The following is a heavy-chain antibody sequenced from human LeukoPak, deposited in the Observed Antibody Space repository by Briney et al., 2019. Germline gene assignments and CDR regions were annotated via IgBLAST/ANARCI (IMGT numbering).Heavy chain of an antibody. CDR1: GGSISSYY. CDR2: IYYSGST. D-gene: IGHD5-12*01. Sequence: SETLSLTCTVSGGSISSYYWSWIRQPPGKGLEWIGYIYYSGSTNYNPSLKSRVTISVDTSKNQFSLKLSSVTAADTAVYYCARLGRGYSGYDSGSFDYWGQGTLVTVSS. V-gene: IGHV4-59*08. J-gene: IGHJ4*02. CDR3: ARLGRGYSGYDSGSFDY.